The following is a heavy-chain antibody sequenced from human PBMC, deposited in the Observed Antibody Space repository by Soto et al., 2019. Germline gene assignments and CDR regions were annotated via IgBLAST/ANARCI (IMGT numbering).Heavy chain of an antibody. CDR3: ASSEPTVTAYYFDY. Sequence: GGPLRLSCAASGFTFSDYYMSWIRQAPGKGLEWVSYISSSGSTIYYADSVKGRFTISRDNAKNSLYLQMNSLRAEDTAVYYCASSEPTVTAYYFDYWGQGTLVTVSS. CDR2: ISSSGSTI. V-gene: IGHV3-11*01. J-gene: IGHJ4*02. CDR1: GFTFSDYY. D-gene: IGHD4-17*01.